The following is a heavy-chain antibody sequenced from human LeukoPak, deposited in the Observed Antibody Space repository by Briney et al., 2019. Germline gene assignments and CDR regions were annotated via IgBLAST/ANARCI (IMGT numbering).Heavy chain of an antibody. V-gene: IGHV4-34*01. J-gene: IGHJ4*02. CDR1: GGSFSTYY. Sequence: SETLSLTCAVYGGSFSTYYWSWVRQPPGKGLEWIGEINHSGSTNYNPSLKSRVTISANTSKGQFSLKLTSVTAADTAVYYCSSRGDWGQGTLVTVSS. CDR3: SSRGD. CDR2: INHSGST.